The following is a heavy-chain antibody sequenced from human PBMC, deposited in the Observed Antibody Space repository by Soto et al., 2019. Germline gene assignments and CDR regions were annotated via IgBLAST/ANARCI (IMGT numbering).Heavy chain of an antibody. J-gene: IGHJ4*02. CDR3: AKGRGGSGSPTPHVDS. CDR2: ISGGGDTT. Sequence: GGSLRLSCAASGFTFNNYAMTWVRQAPGKGLEWVSAISGGGDTTSYADSVKGRFTVSRDGSKNTLYLQMSSLRAEDTALYYCAKGRGGSGSPTPHVDSWGQGTLVTVSP. CDR1: GFTFNNYA. V-gene: IGHV3-23*01. D-gene: IGHD3-10*01.